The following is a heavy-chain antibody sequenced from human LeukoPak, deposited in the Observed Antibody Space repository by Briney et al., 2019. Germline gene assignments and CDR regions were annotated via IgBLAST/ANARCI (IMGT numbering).Heavy chain of an antibody. V-gene: IGHV2-5*02. D-gene: IGHD2-2*01. CDR1: GFSLTTSGVG. CDR2: IYWDDDK. Sequence: SGPTLVKPTQTLTLTCTFSGFSLTTSGVGVGWTRQPPGKALEWLALIYWDDDKRYSPSLKSRLTITKDTSKNQVVLTMTNMDPVDTATYYCAHRVPATSFDYWGQGTLVTVSS. J-gene: IGHJ4*02. CDR3: AHRVPATSFDY.